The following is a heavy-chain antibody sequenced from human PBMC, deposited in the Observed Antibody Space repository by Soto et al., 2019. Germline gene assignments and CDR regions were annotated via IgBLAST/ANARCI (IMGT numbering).Heavy chain of an antibody. J-gene: IGHJ4*02. CDR2: VFYTGTT. CDR3: ARVVPDGYSHY. D-gene: IGHD5-12*01. V-gene: IGHV4-59*12. Sequence: QVQLQESGPGLVRPSETLSLTCTVSGGSIINYYWSWIRQPPGKGLEWIGYVFYTGTTNHNPSLKSRVTMSADKRKNRFSLWLSSLTAADAAVYFCARVVPDGYSHYWGQGALVTVSS. CDR1: GGSIINYY.